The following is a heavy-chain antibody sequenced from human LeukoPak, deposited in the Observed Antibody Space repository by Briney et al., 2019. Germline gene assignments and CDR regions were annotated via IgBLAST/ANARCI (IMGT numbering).Heavy chain of an antibody. CDR3: ASSPRMAALLFDH. J-gene: IGHJ4*02. D-gene: IGHD5-24*01. CDR1: GGSVSSGSYY. V-gene: IGHV4-61*01. Sequence: SETLSLTCTVSGGSVSSGSYYWSWIRQPPGKGLEWIGYIYYSGSTNYNPSLKSRVTISVDTSKNQFSLKLNSVTAADTAVYYCASSPRMAALLFDHWGQGTLVTVSS. CDR2: IYYSGST.